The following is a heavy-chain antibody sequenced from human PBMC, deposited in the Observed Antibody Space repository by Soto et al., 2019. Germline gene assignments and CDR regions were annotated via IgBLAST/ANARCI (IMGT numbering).Heavy chain of an antibody. V-gene: IGHV3-13*04. D-gene: IGHD2-2*01. CDR1: GFTFSSYD. CDR2: IGTVGDT. CDR3: ARESEILNAIDY. Sequence: EVQLVESGGGLVQPGGSLRLSCAASGFTFSSYDMHWVRQATGKGLEWVSAIGTVGDTYYPGSVKGRFTISRENAKNSLYLQMNSLRAGDTAVYYCARESEILNAIDYWGQGTLVTVSS. J-gene: IGHJ4*02.